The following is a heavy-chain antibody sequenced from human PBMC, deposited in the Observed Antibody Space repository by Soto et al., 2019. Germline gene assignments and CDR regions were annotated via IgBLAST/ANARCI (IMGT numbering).Heavy chain of an antibody. Sequence: GGSLRLSCAASGFTFSSYSMNWVRQAPGKGLEWVSSISSSSSYIYYADSVKGRFTISRDNAKNSLYLQMNSLRAEDTAVYYCATMTTSFQFARIDYWGQGTLVTVSS. CDR2: ISSSSSYI. D-gene: IGHD1-1*01. V-gene: IGHV3-21*01. CDR3: ATMTTSFQFARIDY. J-gene: IGHJ4*02. CDR1: GFTFSSYS.